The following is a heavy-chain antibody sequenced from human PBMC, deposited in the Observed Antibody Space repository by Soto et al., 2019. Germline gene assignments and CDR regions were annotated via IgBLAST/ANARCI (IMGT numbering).Heavy chain of an antibody. CDR2: FYSGGTT. J-gene: IGHJ4*02. D-gene: IGHD6-6*01. Sequence: EVQLVESGGGLVQPGGSLRLSCVVSGISVSSSYMSWVRQAPEKGLGWVSVFYSGGTTYYADSVKGRFTISRHSSNNTLYLQMNSLGPEDTAVYYCVGPTRDFDYWGQGTLVSVSS. V-gene: IGHV3-53*04. CDR1: GISVSSSY. CDR3: VGPTRDFDY.